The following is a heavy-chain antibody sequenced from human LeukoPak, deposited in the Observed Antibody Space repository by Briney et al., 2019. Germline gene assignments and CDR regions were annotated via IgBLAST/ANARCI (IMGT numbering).Heavy chain of an antibody. D-gene: IGHD6-13*01. Sequence: GGSLRLSCAASGFPFSNYGMHWVRQAPGKGLEWVAVISYDGSNKYYADSVKGRFTISRDNAKNSLYLQMNSLRAEDTAVYYCARVGYSSSWYSVGYWGQGTLVTVSS. CDR3: ARVGYSSSWYSVGY. V-gene: IGHV3-33*05. CDR1: GFPFSNYG. CDR2: ISYDGSNK. J-gene: IGHJ4*02.